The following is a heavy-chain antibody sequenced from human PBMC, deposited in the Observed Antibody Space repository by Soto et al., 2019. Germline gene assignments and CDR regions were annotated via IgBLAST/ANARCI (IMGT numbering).Heavy chain of an antibody. CDR3: ARYYDFWSGACFDY. CDR1: GYTFTDHA. V-gene: IGHV1-3*04. Sequence: QVQLVQSGAEVKKPGASVKVSCKASGYTFTDHAIHWVRQAPGQRPEWMGWINTGNGNTRFSEKFQGRVTITRDTSASTAYMELSSLTSEDTAVYYCARYYDFWSGACFDYWGQGALVTVSP. J-gene: IGHJ4*02. CDR2: INTGNGNT. D-gene: IGHD3-3*01.